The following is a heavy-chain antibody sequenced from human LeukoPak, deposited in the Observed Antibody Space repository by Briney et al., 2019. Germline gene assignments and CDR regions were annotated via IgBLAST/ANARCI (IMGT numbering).Heavy chain of an antibody. CDR1: GGSFSGYY. Sequence: SETLSLTCAVYGGSFSGYYWSWIRQPPGKGLEWIGEINHSGSTNYNSSLKSRVTISVDTSKNQVSLKVSSVTAADTAVYYCAKETVGIYSYGYDHWGQGTTVTVSS. CDR3: AKETVGIYSYGYDH. CDR2: INHSGST. J-gene: IGHJ5*02. D-gene: IGHD5-18*01. V-gene: IGHV4-34*01.